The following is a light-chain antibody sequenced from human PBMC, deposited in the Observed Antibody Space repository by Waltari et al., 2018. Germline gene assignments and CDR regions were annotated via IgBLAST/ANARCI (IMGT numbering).Light chain of an antibody. Sequence: EIVLTQSPGTLSLSHGETATLSCRASQSVSRALVWYQQKPGQAPRLLIYDASRRAPGIPDSFSGSGSGTEFSLSIMRLEPEDFAVYYCQKYERLPATFGQGTKVEIK. J-gene: IGKJ1*01. CDR1: QSVSRA. V-gene: IGKV3-20*01. CDR2: DAS. CDR3: QKYERLPAT.